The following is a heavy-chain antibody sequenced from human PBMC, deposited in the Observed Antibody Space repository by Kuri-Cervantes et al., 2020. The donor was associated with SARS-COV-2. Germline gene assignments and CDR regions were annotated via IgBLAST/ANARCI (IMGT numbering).Heavy chain of an antibody. J-gene: IGHJ4*02. CDR2: ISSSGSTI. CDR1: GITFSSYA. CDR3: ARGDSSGYLYYFDY. D-gene: IGHD3-22*01. Sequence: SLKISCAASGITFSSYAMNWVRQAPGKGLEWVSYISSSGSTIYYADSVKGRFTISRDNAKNSLYLQMNSLRAEDTAVYYCARGDSSGYLYYFDYWGQGTLVTVSS. V-gene: IGHV3-48*03.